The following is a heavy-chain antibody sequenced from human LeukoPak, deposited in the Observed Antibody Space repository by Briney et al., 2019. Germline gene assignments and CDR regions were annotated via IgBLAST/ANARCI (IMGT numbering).Heavy chain of an antibody. CDR1: GYTFTSYD. D-gene: IGHD3-10*01. Sequence: ASVKVSCKASGYTFTSYDINWLRQATGQGLEWMGWMNPNSGNTGYAQKFQGRVTMTRNTSISTAYMELSSLRSEDTAVYYCAREVWFGDAFDIWGQGTMVTVSS. V-gene: IGHV1-8*01. CDR3: AREVWFGDAFDI. J-gene: IGHJ3*02. CDR2: MNPNSGNT.